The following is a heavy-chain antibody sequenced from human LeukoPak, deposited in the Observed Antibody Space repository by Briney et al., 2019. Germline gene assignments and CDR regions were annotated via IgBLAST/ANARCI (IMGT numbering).Heavy chain of an antibody. D-gene: IGHD6-13*01. CDR1: GYTFTSYG. J-gene: IGHJ4*02. CDR3: ARDFYGGVGGGSSWYDTFDH. CDR2: ISAYYGNT. Sequence: GASVKVSCKASGYTFTSYGISWVRQAPGQGLEWMGWISAYYGNTNYAQNLQGRVTMTTDTSTSTVYMELRSLRSDDTAVYYCARDFYGGVGGGSSWYDTFDHWGQGTLVTVSS. V-gene: IGHV1-18*01.